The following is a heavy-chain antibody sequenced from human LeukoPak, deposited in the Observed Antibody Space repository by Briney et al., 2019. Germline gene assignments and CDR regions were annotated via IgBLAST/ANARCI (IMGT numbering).Heavy chain of an antibody. V-gene: IGHV3-21*01. J-gene: IGHJ4*02. D-gene: IGHD5-24*01. Sequence: GSLRLSCAASGFPFSSYSMNWVRQAPGKGLEWVSSISSSSSYIYYADSVKGRFTISRDNAKNSLYLQMNSLRAEDTAVYYCARWPSVEMATIKDYWGQGTLVTVSS. CDR2: ISSSSSYI. CDR1: GFPFSSYS. CDR3: ARWPSVEMATIKDY.